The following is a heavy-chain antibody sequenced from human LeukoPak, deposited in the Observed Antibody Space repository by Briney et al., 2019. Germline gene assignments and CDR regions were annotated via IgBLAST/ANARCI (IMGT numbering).Heavy chain of an antibody. J-gene: IGHJ4*02. CDR3: ARDLEADYYDSSGYGY. Sequence: GGSLRLSCAVSGFNFRDHWMDWVRQAPGKGLEWVAVISYDGSNKYYADSVKGRFTISRDNSKNTLYLQMNSLRAEDTAVYYCARDLEADYYDSSGYGYWGQGTLVTVSS. CDR2: ISYDGSNK. CDR1: GFNFRDHW. V-gene: IGHV3-30-3*01. D-gene: IGHD3-22*01.